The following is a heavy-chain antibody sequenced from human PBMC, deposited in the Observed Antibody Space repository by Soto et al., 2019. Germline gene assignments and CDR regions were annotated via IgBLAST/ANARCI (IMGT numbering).Heavy chain of an antibody. Sequence: GGSLRLSCAAFGFTFNEAWMSWVRQAPGKGLEWVGRIKTKPEGETKDYAAPVIGRFTNSRDESKNTLYLQMNSLKIEDTAVYYSTTAIWGRFDYWGQGILVTVSS. J-gene: IGHJ4*02. CDR1: GFTFNEAW. CDR3: TTAIWGRFDY. D-gene: IGHD3-16*01. CDR2: IKTKPEGETK. V-gene: IGHV3-15*01.